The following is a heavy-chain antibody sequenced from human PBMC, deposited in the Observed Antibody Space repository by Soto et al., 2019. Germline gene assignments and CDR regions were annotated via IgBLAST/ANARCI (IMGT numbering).Heavy chain of an antibody. CDR3: ARVQRENGMDV. Sequence: QVQLQESGPGLVKPSETLSLTCTVSGGSVSSGSYYWSWIRQPPGKGLEWIGYIYYSGSTNYNPSLKSPVTISVETSKNQFSLKLSSVTAADTAVYYCARVQRENGMDVWGQGTTVTVSS. CDR2: IYYSGST. CDR1: GGSVSSGSYY. D-gene: IGHD2-2*01. J-gene: IGHJ6*02. V-gene: IGHV4-61*01.